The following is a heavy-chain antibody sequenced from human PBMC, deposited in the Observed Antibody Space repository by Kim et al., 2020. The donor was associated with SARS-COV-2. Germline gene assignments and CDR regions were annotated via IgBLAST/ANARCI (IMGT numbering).Heavy chain of an antibody. CDR3: AKALIGYCSGGSCPEDY. D-gene: IGHD2-15*01. Sequence: GGSLRLSCAASGFTFSSYGMHWVRQAPGKGLEWVAVISYDGSNKYYADSVKGRFTISRDNSKNTLYLQMNSLRAEDTAVYYCAKALIGYCSGGSCPEDY. CDR2: ISYDGSNK. V-gene: IGHV3-30*18. J-gene: IGHJ4*01. CDR1: GFTFSSYG.